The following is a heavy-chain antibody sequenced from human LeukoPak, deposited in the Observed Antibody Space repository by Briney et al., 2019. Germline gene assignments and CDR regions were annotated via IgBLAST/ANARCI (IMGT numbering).Heavy chain of an antibody. J-gene: IGHJ6*02. CDR3: AREALGGRGYYYYGMDV. V-gene: IGHV1-69*01. D-gene: IGHD4-23*01. CDR1: GGTFSSYA. CDR2: IIPIFGTA. Sequence: ASVKVSCKASGGTFSSYAINWVRQAPGQGLEWMGGIIPIFGTANYAQRFQGRVTITADESTSTAYMELSSLRSEDTAVYYCAREALGGRGYYYYGMDVWGQGTTVTVSS.